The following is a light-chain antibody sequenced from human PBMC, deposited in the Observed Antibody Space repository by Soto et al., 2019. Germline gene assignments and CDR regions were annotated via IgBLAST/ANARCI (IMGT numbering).Light chain of an antibody. J-gene: IGKJ2*01. CDR2: AAS. Sequence: DIQMTQSPSSLSASVGDRVTITCRASQSISNYFNWYQQKPGKAPKLLIYAASSLQSGVPSRFSGSGSGTDFTLAISSLQPEDFATYYCQQGYSTPYTFGQGTRLEIK. V-gene: IGKV1-39*01. CDR1: QSISNY. CDR3: QQGYSTPYT.